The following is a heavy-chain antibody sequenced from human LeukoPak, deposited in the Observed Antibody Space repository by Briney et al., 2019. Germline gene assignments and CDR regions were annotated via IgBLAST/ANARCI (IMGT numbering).Heavy chain of an antibody. V-gene: IGHV4-34*01. CDR2: INHSGST. Sequence: SETLSLTCAVYGGSFSGYYWSWIRQPPGKGLEWIGEINHSGSTNYNPSLKSRVTISVDTSKNQFSLKLSSVTAADTAVYYCARVSNRLVTTSAYYYYMDVWGKGTTVTVSS. J-gene: IGHJ6*03. CDR1: GGSFSGYY. CDR3: ARVSNRLVTTSAYYYYMDV. D-gene: IGHD4-17*01.